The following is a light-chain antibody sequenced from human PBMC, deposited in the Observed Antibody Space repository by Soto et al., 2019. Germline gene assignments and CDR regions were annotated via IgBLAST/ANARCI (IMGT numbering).Light chain of an antibody. CDR3: QQYHIWPPWT. V-gene: IGKV3D-15*01. J-gene: IGKJ1*01. Sequence: EIVMTQSPATLSVSPGERATLSCRASQSVNNNLAWYQQKPGQAPRLLIYDISLRGTGIPTRSSGSGSGTEFTLTISSLQSEDFAVYYCQQYHIWPPWTSGQGTKVDIK. CDR2: DIS. CDR1: QSVNNN.